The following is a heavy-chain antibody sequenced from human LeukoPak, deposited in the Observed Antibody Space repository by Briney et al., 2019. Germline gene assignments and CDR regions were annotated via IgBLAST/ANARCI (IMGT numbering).Heavy chain of an antibody. V-gene: IGHV1-8*03. Sequence: ASVKVSCKTSGYIFIDYEINWVRQATGQGLEWMGWMNPKSGDTGYEQKFQGRVTITRDSSISTVYMELSSLRSDDTALYYCARGRYMDVWGIRTTVTVSS. J-gene: IGHJ6*03. CDR1: GYIFIDYE. CDR3: ARGRYMDV. CDR2: MNPKSGDT.